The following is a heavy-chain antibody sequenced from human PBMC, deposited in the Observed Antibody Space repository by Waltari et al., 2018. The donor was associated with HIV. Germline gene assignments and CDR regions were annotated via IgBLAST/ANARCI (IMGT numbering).Heavy chain of an antibody. CDR3: ARVARPPFITMVRGAYAFDI. D-gene: IGHD3-10*01. CDR2: IKQDGSEK. CDR1: GFTFSSYW. Sequence: EVQLVESGGGLVQPGGSLRLSCAASGFTFSSYWMSWVRQAPGKGLEWVANIKQDGSEKYYVDSVKGRFTISRDNAKNSLYLQMNSLRAEDTAVYYCARVARPPFITMVRGAYAFDIWGQGTMVTVSS. V-gene: IGHV3-7*01. J-gene: IGHJ3*02.